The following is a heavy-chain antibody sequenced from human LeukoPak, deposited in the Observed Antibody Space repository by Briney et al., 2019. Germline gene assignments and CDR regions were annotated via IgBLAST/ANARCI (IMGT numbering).Heavy chain of an antibody. CDR1: GSSFTTYW. J-gene: IGHJ4*02. Sequence: GESLQISCKGSGSSFTTYWIGRVRQLPGKGLEWMGIIYPDDSDTRYSLSFQGQVTISADKSISTAYLQWSSLKASDTAMYYCARVGSSGDGRYFDYWGQGTLVTVSS. CDR2: IYPDDSDT. CDR3: ARVGSSGDGRYFDY. D-gene: IGHD7-27*01. V-gene: IGHV5-51*01.